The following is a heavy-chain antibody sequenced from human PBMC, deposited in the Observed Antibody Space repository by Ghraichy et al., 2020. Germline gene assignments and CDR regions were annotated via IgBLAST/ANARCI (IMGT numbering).Heavy chain of an antibody. CDR3: ARAHDVVVGVGY. CDR2: IYYSGST. V-gene: IGHV4-61*01. Sequence: SETLSLTCTVSGGSVSSGSYYWSWIRQPPGKGLEWIGYIYYSGSTNYNPSLKSRVTISVDTSKNQFSLKLSSVTAADTAVYYCARAHDVVVGVGYWGQGTLVTVSS. CDR1: GGSVSSGSYY. D-gene: IGHD2-15*01. J-gene: IGHJ4*02.